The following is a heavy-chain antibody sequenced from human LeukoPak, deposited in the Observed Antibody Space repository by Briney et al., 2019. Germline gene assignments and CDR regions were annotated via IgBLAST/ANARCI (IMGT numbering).Heavy chain of an antibody. Sequence: SETLSLTCTVSGGSISSSSYHWGWIRQPPGKGLEWIGSIYHSGSTYYNPSLKSRVTISVDTSKNQFSLKLSSVTAADTAVYYCARRPYSSSWPFNYWGQGTVVTVSS. CDR2: IYHSGST. D-gene: IGHD6-13*01. CDR1: GGSISSSSYH. CDR3: ARRPYSSSWPFNY. J-gene: IGHJ4*02. V-gene: IGHV4-39*07.